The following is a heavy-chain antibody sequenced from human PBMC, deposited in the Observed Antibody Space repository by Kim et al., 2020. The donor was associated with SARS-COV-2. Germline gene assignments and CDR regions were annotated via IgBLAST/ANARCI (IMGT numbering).Heavy chain of an antibody. Sequence: PSGSTNYNPSLKSRVTISVDTSKNQFSLKLSSVTAADTAVYYCATPGGNDWGQGTLVTVSS. CDR3: ATPGGND. CDR2: PSGST. J-gene: IGHJ4*02. D-gene: IGHD3-16*01. V-gene: IGHV4-34*01.